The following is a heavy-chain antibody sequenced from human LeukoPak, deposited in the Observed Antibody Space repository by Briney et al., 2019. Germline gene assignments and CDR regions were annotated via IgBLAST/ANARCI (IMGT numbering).Heavy chain of an antibody. CDR1: GFTFSNAW. J-gene: IGHJ4*02. Sequence: GGSLRLSCAVSGFTFSNAWMSWVRQAPGKGLEWVGRIKSKINGETTDYAAPVKGRFTISRDDSKNMLYLQMNSLKTEDTAVYYCTTPVIVVGLRSSDYWGQGTLVTVSS. V-gene: IGHV3-15*01. D-gene: IGHD3-22*01. CDR2: IKSKINGETT. CDR3: TTPVIVVGLRSSDY.